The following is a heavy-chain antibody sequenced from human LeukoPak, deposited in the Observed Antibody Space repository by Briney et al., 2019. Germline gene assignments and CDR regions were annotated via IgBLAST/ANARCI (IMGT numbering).Heavy chain of an antibody. Sequence: SETLSLTCAVSGASISSSGSFWGWFRQPPGKGLELLGTISHSGTTYYNPSLKSRVTISTDTSKNNFSLKLTSVTAADTAIYYCTRDLGNWLIDYWGQGTLVTVSS. CDR3: TRDLGNWLIDY. CDR2: ISHSGTT. V-gene: IGHV4-39*07. CDR1: GASISSSGSF. J-gene: IGHJ4*02. D-gene: IGHD4-23*01.